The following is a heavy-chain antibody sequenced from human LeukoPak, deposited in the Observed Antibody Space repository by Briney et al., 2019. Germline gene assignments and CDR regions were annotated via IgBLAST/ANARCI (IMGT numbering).Heavy chain of an antibody. CDR3: AREPGSAEYFQH. D-gene: IGHD6-6*01. CDR2: INHSGST. J-gene: IGHJ1*01. Sequence: SETLSLTCAVYGGSFSGYYWSWIRQPPGKGLEWIGEINHSGSTNYNPSLKSRVTISVDRSKNQFSLKLSSVTAADTAVYYCAREPGSAEYFQHWGQGTLVTVSS. CDR1: GGSFSGYY. V-gene: IGHV4-34*01.